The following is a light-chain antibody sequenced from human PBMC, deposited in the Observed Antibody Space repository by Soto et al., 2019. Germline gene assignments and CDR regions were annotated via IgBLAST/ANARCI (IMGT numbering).Light chain of an antibody. CDR3: QQYGSSPLLT. J-gene: IGKJ4*01. CDR2: GAS. Sequence: EIVLTQSPGTLSLSPGERATLSCRASQSVSSSYLAWYQQKPGQAPRLLIYGASSRATGIPDRFSGSGSVTDFTLTISRLEPDDFAVYYCQQYGSSPLLTFGGGTKVEIK. V-gene: IGKV3-20*01. CDR1: QSVSSSY.